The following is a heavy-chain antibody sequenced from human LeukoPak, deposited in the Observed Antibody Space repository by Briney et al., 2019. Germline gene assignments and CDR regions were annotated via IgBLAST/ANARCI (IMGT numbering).Heavy chain of an antibody. CDR1: GFTFSSYE. D-gene: IGHD6-19*01. CDR3: AKEWDAVAGMGY. V-gene: IGHV3-21*01. CDR2: ITSSSSYI. J-gene: IGHJ4*02. Sequence: GGSLRLSCAASGFTFSSYEMNWVRQAPGKGLEWVSSITSSSSYIYYADSVKGRFTISRDNSKNTLYLQMNSLRAEDTAVYYCAKEWDAVAGMGYWGQGTLVTVSS.